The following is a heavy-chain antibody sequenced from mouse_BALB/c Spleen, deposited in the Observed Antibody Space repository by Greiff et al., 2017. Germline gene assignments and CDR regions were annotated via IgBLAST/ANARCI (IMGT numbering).Heavy chain of an antibody. Sequence: EVQLVESGGGLVKPGGSLKLSCAASGFTFSDYYMYWVRQTPEKRLEWVATISDGGSYTYYPDSVKGRFTISRDNAKNNLYLQMSSLKSEDTAMYYCARATFDYWGQGTTLTVSS. V-gene: IGHV5-4*02. CDR3: ARATFDY. CDR1: GFTFSDYY. J-gene: IGHJ2*01. CDR2: ISDGGSYT.